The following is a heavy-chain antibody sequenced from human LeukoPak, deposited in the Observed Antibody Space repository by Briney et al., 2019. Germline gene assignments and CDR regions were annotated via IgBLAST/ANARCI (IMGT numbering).Heavy chain of an antibody. D-gene: IGHD4/OR15-4a*01. CDR3: ASGPGGLTFDY. J-gene: IGHJ4*02. V-gene: IGHV1-18*01. Sequence: ASVRVSCKTSGYTFSNYDIYWVRQAPGQGLECMGWISGYTGDTKYAQKLQGRVTMTTDTSTSTAYMELRSLRSDDTAVYYCASGPGGLTFDYWGQGTLVTVSS. CDR1: GYTFSNYD. CDR2: ISGYTGDT.